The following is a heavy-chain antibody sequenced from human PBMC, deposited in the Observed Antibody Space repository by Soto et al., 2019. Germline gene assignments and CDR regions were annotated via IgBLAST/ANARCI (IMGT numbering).Heavy chain of an antibody. D-gene: IGHD1-1*01. V-gene: IGHV3-23*01. Sequence: EVQLLESGGGLVQPGGSLRLSCAASGFTFSNYAMSWVRQAPGKGLEWVSAISGSGGSTYYADSVKGRFTISRDNSKNTLYLQMNSLRAEDTAVYYCAKDLERWLQLGVFDYWGQGTLVTVSS. CDR3: AKDLERWLQLGVFDY. CDR2: ISGSGGST. CDR1: GFTFSNYA. J-gene: IGHJ4*02.